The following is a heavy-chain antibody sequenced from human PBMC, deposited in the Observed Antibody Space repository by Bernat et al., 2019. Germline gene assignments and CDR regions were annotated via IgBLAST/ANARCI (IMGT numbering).Heavy chain of an antibody. Sequence: QVQLQESGPGLVKPSETLSLTCTVSGGSVSSGSYYWSWIRQPPGKGLEWIGYIYYSGSTNYNPSLMSRVTISVDTSKNQFSLKLSSVTAADTAVYYCASCYGSGSYPYWGQGTLVTVSS. D-gene: IGHD3-10*01. CDR1: GGSVSSGSYY. CDR2: IYYSGST. J-gene: IGHJ4*02. CDR3: ASCYGSGSYPY. V-gene: IGHV4-61*01.